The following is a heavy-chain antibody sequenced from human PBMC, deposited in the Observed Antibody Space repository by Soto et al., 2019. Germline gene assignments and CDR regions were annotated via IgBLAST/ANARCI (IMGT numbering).Heavy chain of an antibody. D-gene: IGHD4-17*01. V-gene: IGHV4-59*01. CDR3: ARVGATVTLLYFEL. CDR1: AGSISSYY. J-gene: IGHJ2*01. Sequence: SETLSLTCTVSAGSISSYYWSWIRQPPGKGLEWIGYIYYSGSTNYNPSLKSRVTISVDTSKNQFSLKLSSVTAADTAVYYCARVGATVTLLYFELWGRGTLVTVSS. CDR2: IYYSGST.